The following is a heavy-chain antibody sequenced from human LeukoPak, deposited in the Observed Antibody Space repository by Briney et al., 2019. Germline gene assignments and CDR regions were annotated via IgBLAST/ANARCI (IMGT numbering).Heavy chain of an antibody. D-gene: IGHD3-22*01. J-gene: IGHJ4*02. CDR3: ARDDSSGYYYHY. Sequence: GASVKDSCKASGYTFTSYYMHWVRQAPGQGLEWMGIINPSGGSTSYAQKFQGRVTMTRDTSTSTVYMELSSLRSEDTAVYYCARDDSSGYYYHYWGQGTLVTVSS. CDR1: GYTFTSYY. V-gene: IGHV1-46*01. CDR2: INPSGGST.